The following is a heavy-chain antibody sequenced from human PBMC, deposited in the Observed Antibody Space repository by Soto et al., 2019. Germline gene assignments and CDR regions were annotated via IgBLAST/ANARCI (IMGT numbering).Heavy chain of an antibody. CDR2: INHCGST. D-gene: IGHD3-3*01. V-gene: IGHV4-34*01. CDR1: GGSFSGYY. CDR3: ARGLTPYYDFWSGYYRSWFDP. Sequence: ASETLSLTCAVYGGSFSGYYWSWIRQPPGKGLEWIGEINHCGSTNYNPSLKSRVTISVDTSKNQFSLKLSSVTAADTAVYYCARGLTPYYDFWSGYYRSWFDPWGQGTLVTVSS. J-gene: IGHJ5*02.